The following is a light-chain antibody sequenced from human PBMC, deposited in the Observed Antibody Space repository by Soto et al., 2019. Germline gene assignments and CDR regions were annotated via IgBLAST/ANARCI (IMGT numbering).Light chain of an antibody. CDR2: GTS. CDR3: QFFGSSRYT. J-gene: IGKJ2*01. V-gene: IGKV3-20*01. CDR1: QSISSND. Sequence: EIVLTQSQGILSLSPGEIATLACRASQSISSNDLAWYQQKPGQAPRLLIYGTSSRATGIPDRFSGSGSGTDFTLTISRLEPEDFAVYYCQFFGSSRYTWGQGTKLEIK.